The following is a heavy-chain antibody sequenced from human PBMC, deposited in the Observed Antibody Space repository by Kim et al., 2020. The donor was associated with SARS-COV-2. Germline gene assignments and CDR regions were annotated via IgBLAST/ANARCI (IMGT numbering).Heavy chain of an antibody. Sequence: ASVKVSCKASGYTFTSYYMHWVRQAPGQGLEWMGIINPSGGSTSYAQKFQGRVTMTRDTSTSTVYMELSSLRSEDTAVYYCARLSNYDFWSGLRGAWFDPWGQGTLVTVSS. CDR3: ARLSNYDFWSGLRGAWFDP. CDR1: GYTFTSYY. D-gene: IGHD3-3*01. J-gene: IGHJ5*02. CDR2: INPSGGST. V-gene: IGHV1-46*01.